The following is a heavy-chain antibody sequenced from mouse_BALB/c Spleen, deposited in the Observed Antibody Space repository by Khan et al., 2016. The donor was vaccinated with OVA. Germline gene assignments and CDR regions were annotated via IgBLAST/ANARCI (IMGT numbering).Heavy chain of an antibody. V-gene: IGHV1S56*01. CDR3: ARQYSGWILNWCFDV. CDR2: IFPGDDST. Sequence: QVQLQQSGAELVKPGASVKLSCKASGYTFTSYDINWVRQRPEQGLEWIGWIFPGDDSTKYNEKCKGKATLTSDKSSSTAYMQLSRMTSEDSAVDFCARQYSGWILNWCFDVWGAGTTVTVSS. J-gene: IGHJ1*01. CDR1: GYTFTSYD.